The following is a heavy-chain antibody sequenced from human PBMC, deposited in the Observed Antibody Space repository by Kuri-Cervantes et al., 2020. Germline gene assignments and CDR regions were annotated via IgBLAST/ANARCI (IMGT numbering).Heavy chain of an antibody. D-gene: IGHD6-19*01. CDR2: IWYDGSKK. CDR3: ARDPRGSGVRGFDY. V-gene: IGHV3-33*01. CDR1: GFTFSTYG. Sequence: GESLKISCAASGFTFSTYGMHWVRQAPDKGLEWVALIWYDGSKKYYADSVKGRFTISRDNAKNSLYLQMNSLRAEDTAVYYCARDPRGSGVRGFDYWGQGALVTVSS. J-gene: IGHJ4*02.